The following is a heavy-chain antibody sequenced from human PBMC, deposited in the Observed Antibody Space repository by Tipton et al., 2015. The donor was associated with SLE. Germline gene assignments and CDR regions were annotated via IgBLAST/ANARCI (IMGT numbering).Heavy chain of an antibody. D-gene: IGHD7-27*01. CDR3: VRGPWAYYYYMDV. CDR2: IYTSGST. J-gene: IGHJ6*03. CDR1: GGSISSGSYY. V-gene: IGHV4-61*02. Sequence: TLSLTCTVSGGSISSGSYYWSWIRQPAGKGLEWIGRIYTSGSTNYNPSLKSRVTISVDTSKNQFSLELSSVTAADTAVYYCVRGPWAYYYYMDVWGKGTKVTVSS.